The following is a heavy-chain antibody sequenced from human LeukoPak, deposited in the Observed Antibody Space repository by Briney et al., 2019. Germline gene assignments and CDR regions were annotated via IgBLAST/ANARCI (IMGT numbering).Heavy chain of an antibody. J-gene: IGHJ4*02. Sequence: GASVKVSCKASGYTFTSYYMHWVRQAPGQGLEWMGIINPSGGSTSYAQKFQGRVTMTRDMSTSTVYMELSRLRSDDTAVYYCARSLFRRRDSSGWYPNYWGQGTLVTVSS. CDR2: INPSGGST. V-gene: IGHV1-46*01. CDR1: GYTFTSYY. CDR3: ARSLFRRRDSSGWYPNY. D-gene: IGHD6-19*01.